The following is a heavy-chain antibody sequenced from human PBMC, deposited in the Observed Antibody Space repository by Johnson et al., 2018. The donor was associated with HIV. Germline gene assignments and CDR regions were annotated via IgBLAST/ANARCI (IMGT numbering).Heavy chain of an antibody. Sequence: QVQLVESEGGVVQPGRSQRLSCAASEFTFSNYAMHWVRQAPGKGLEWVAATSYDGSNKYYADSVKGRFTISRDNSKNTLYLQMNSLRAEDTAVYYCARGEGSGWHLAGAFDIWGQGTMVTVSS. J-gene: IGHJ3*02. CDR1: EFTFSNYA. CDR3: ARGEGSGWHLAGAFDI. D-gene: IGHD6-19*01. V-gene: IGHV3-30*04. CDR2: TSYDGSNK.